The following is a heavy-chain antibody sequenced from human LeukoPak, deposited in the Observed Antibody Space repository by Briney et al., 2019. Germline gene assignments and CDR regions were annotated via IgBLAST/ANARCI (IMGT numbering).Heavy chain of an antibody. V-gene: IGHV4-39*01. CDR1: GGSISSSSNY. CDR2: IYYSGST. D-gene: IGHD6-19*01. Sequence: PSETLSLTCTVSGGSISSSSNYWGWIRQPPGKGLEWIGSIYYSGSTYYNPSLKSRVTISVDTSKNQFSLKLSSVTAADTAMYYCASLSVAGTNYYYYMDVWGKGTTVTVSS. J-gene: IGHJ6*03. CDR3: ASLSVAGTNYYYYMDV.